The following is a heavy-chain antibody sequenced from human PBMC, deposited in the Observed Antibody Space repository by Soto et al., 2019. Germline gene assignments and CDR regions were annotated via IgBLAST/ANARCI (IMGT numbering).Heavy chain of an antibody. V-gene: IGHV4-34*01. CDR2: INHSGST. D-gene: IGHD6-19*01. Sequence: SETLSLTCAVYGGSFSGYYWSWIRQPPGKGLEWIGEINHSGSTNYNPSLKSRVTISVDTSKNQFSLKLSSVTAADTAVYYCARGCSSGWYDYWGQGTLVTVSS. J-gene: IGHJ4*02. CDR3: ARGCSSGWYDY. CDR1: GGSFSGYY.